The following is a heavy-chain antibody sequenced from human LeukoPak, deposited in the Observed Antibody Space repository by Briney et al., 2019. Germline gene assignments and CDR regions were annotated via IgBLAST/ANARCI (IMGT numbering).Heavy chain of an antibody. CDR3: ATAQMVRGVTINWFDP. D-gene: IGHD3-10*01. J-gene: IGHJ5*02. Sequence: SETLSLTCTVSGGSISSSSYYWGWIRQPPGKGLEWIGSIYYSGSTYYNPSLKSRVTMSVDTSKNQFSLKLSSVTAADTAVYYCATAQMVRGVTINWFDPWGQGTLVTVSS. CDR2: IYYSGST. V-gene: IGHV4-39*01. CDR1: GGSISSSSYY.